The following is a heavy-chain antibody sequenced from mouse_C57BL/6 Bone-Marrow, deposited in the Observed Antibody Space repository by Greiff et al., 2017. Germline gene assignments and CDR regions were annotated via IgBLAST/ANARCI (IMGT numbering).Heavy chain of an antibody. V-gene: IGHV1-55*01. CDR2: IFPGSGST. CDR1: GSPFTSYW. Sequence: QVQLQQPGAELVKPGASVKISCKASGSPFTSYWLTWLKRRPGQGLEWIGDIFPGSGSTNYNEKFKSKATHTVDTASSPADMQRISLTSEYSAVYYCARGLRNPDMDYWGQGTSVTVSS. D-gene: IGHD6-1*01. CDR3: ARGLRNPDMDY. J-gene: IGHJ4*01.